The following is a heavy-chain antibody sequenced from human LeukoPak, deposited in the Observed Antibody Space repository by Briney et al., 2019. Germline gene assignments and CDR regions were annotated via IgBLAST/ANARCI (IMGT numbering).Heavy chain of an antibody. CDR1: GGSISSGSYY. V-gene: IGHV4-61*02. CDR3: ARDRPRYSYGLGEDAFDI. J-gene: IGHJ3*02. Sequence: SETLSLTCIVSGGSISSGSYYWSWIRQPAGKGLEWIGRIYTSGSTNYNPSLKSRVTISVDTSKNQFSLKLSSVTAADTAVYYCARDRPRYSYGLGEDAFDIWGQGTMVTVSS. D-gene: IGHD5-18*01. CDR2: IYTSGST.